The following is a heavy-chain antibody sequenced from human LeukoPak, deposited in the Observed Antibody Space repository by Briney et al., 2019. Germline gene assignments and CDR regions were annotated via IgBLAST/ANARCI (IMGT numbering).Heavy chain of an antibody. Sequence: ASVKVSCKASGYTFTSFHMHWMRQAPGQGLEWMGIINPSGGGTSYPQKFQGRVTMTRDTSTNTVYMELSSLRSEDTAVYYCARAPHSSAGDNFDYWGQGALVTVSS. CDR3: ARAPHSSAGDNFDY. CDR2: INPSGGGT. D-gene: IGHD2-15*01. V-gene: IGHV1-46*01. J-gene: IGHJ4*02. CDR1: GYTFTSFH.